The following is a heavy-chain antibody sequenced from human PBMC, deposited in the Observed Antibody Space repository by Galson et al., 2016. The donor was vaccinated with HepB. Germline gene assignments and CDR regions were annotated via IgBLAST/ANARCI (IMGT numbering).Heavy chain of an antibody. CDR1: GFTFNTYS. J-gene: IGHJ4*02. CDR2: IKQDGSEK. Sequence: SLRLSCAASGFTFNTYSMNWVRQAPGKGLEWVANIKQDGSEKYYVDSVRGRFTISRDNAKNSLYLQTNSLRAEDTAVYFCARDFRGSTIPARDFDYWGQGTLVTVSS. V-gene: IGHV3-7*01. CDR3: ARDFRGSTIPARDFDY. D-gene: IGHD2-2*01.